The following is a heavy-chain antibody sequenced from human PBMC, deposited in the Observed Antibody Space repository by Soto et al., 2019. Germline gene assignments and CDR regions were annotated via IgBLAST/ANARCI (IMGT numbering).Heavy chain of an antibody. CDR2: ASGDGSNT. D-gene: IGHD3-9*01. J-gene: IGHJ4*02. Sequence: HPGGSLRLSCAASGFTFSSYGMHWVRQAPGKGLEWVAVASGDGSNTYYADSVKGRFTISRDNSRNTLFLQMNSLRADDTAVYYCAKGATNYNLFTAYPTFDSWGQGILVTVSS. V-gene: IGHV3-30*18. CDR1: GFTFSSYG. CDR3: AKGATNYNLFTAYPTFDS.